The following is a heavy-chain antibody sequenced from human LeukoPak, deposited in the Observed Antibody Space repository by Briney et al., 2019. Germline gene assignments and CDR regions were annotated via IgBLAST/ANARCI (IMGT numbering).Heavy chain of an antibody. V-gene: IGHV4-4*07. D-gene: IGHD2-2*01. CDR2: IYTSGST. CDR3: ARDWPRYCSSTSCYLEGTPYYYYYYMDV. Sequence: SETLSLTCTVSGGSISSYYWSWIRQPAGKGLEWIGRIYTSGSTNYNPSLKSRVTMSVDTSKSQFSLKLSSVTAADTAVYYCARDWPRYCSSTSCYLEGTPYYYYYYMDVWGKGTTVTVSS. CDR1: GGSISSYY. J-gene: IGHJ6*03.